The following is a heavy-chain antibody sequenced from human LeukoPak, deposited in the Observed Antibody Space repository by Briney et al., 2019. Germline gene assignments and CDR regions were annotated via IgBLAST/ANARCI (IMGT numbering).Heavy chain of an antibody. D-gene: IGHD2-21*01. CDR2: ISSSSSYI. CDR1: GFTFSSYS. CDR3: ARVPIYCGGDCSNAFDI. J-gene: IGHJ3*02. Sequence: PGGSLRLSCAAFGFTFSSYSMNWVRQAPGKGLEWVSSISSSSSYIYYADSVKGRFTISRDNAKNSLYLQMNSLRAEDTAVYYCARVPIYCGGDCSNAFDIWGQGTMVTVSS. V-gene: IGHV3-21*01.